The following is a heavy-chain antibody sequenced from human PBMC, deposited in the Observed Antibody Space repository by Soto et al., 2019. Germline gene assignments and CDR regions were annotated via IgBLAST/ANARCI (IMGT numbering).Heavy chain of an antibody. CDR3: AKSDYYGSGSYYPYGIDV. V-gene: IGHV3-23*01. CDR2: ISGSGGST. J-gene: IGHJ6*02. Sequence: GGSLRLSCAASGFTVSSKYMSWVRQAPGKGLEWVSAISGSGGSTYYADSVKGRFTISRDNSKNTLYLQMNSLRAEDTAVYYCAKSDYYGSGSYYPYGIDVWGQGTTVTVSS. CDR1: GFTVSSKY. D-gene: IGHD3-10*01.